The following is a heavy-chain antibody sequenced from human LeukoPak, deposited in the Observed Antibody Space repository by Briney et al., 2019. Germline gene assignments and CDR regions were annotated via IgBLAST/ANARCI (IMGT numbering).Heavy chain of an antibody. CDR1: GGSFSGYY. D-gene: IGHD3-22*01. J-gene: IGHJ4*02. V-gene: IGHV4-34*01. CDR2: INHSGST. Sequence: SETLSLTCAVYGGSFSGYYWSWIRQPPGKGLEWIGEINHSGSTTYNPSLKSRVTISVGTSKNHFSLKLNSVTAADTAVYYCEMVVVALGVPFDYWGQGTLVTVSS. CDR3: EMVVVALGVPFDY.